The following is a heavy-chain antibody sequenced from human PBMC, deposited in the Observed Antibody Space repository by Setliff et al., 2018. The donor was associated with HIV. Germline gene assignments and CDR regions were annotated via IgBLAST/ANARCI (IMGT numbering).Heavy chain of an antibody. CDR1: DDSISSNY. J-gene: IGHJ4*02. V-gene: IGHV4-59*08. Sequence: SETLSLTCTVSDDSISSNYWSWIRQSAGKGLEWIGEINHSGRTKYSPSLRSRVSISVDTSKTQFSLKLRSVTAADTAVYYCARRRDGYNSAPWRNDYWGQGTLVTVSS. CDR2: INHSGRT. CDR3: ARRRDGYNSAPWRNDY. D-gene: IGHD5-12*01.